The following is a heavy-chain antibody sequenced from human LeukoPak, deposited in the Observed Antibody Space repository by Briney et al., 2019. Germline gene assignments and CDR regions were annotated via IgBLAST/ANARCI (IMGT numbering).Heavy chain of an antibody. V-gene: IGHV3-33*06. J-gene: IGHJ4*02. CDR1: GFTFGSYG. D-gene: IGHD3-3*01. CDR3: AKDWRGVGRGHFDS. CDR2: IWYDGSNK. Sequence: GGSLRLSCAASGFTFGSYGMHWVRQAPGKGLQWLAAIWYDGSNKDYADSVKGRITISRDNSKNTLFLEMNSLRDDDTAVYYCAKDWRGVGRGHFDSWGQGTLVTVSS.